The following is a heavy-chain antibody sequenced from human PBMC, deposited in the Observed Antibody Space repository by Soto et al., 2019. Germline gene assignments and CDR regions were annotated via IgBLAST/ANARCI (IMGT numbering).Heavy chain of an antibody. Sequence: GGSLRLSCAASGFTCSSYAMSWVRQTPGKGLDWVSAISGSGGSTYYADSVKGRFTISRDNSKNTLYLQMNSLRAEDTAVYYCSKPWSPFTVAVDIDYRGQGTLVTVSS. J-gene: IGHJ4*02. V-gene: IGHV3-23*01. CDR1: GFTCSSYA. CDR2: ISGSGGST. CDR3: SKPWSPFTVAVDIDY. D-gene: IGHD6-19*01.